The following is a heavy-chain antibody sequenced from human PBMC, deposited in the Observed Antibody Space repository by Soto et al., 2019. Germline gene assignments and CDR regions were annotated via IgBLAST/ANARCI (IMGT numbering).Heavy chain of an antibody. CDR3: AKVSMGQWLWGDY. V-gene: IGHV3-23*01. J-gene: IGHJ4*02. Sequence: EVQLLESGGGLVQPGGSLRLSCTASGFTFSDYAMSWVRQAPGKGLEWVSAISGSGGNTYYADSVKGRFTISRDNSKNTLYLQMNSLRAEDTAVYYCAKVSMGQWLWGDYWGQGPLVTVSS. D-gene: IGHD6-19*01. CDR1: GFTFSDYA. CDR2: ISGSGGNT.